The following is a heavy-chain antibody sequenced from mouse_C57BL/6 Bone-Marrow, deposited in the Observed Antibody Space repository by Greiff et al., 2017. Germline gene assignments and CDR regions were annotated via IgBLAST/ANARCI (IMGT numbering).Heavy chain of an antibody. CDR2: IWSGGST. D-gene: IGHD2-4*01. Sequence: QVQLQQSGPGLVQPSQSLSITCTVSGFSLTSYGVHWVRQSPGKGLEWLGVIWSGGSTDYNAAFISRLSISKDNSKSQVFFKMNSLQADDTAIYYCARNEYDYDGWYFDVWGTGTTVTVSS. CDR1: GFSLTSYG. CDR3: ARNEYDYDGWYFDV. J-gene: IGHJ1*03. V-gene: IGHV2-2*01.